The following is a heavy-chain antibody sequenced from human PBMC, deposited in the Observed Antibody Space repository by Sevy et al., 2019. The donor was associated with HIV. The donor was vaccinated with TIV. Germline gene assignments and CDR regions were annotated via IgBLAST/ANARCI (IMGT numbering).Heavy chain of an antibody. CDR1: GFTFSSYG. Sequence: GGSLRLSCAASGFTFSSYGMHWVRQAPGKGLEWVGVISYDGSNKYYADSVKGRFTISRDNSKNTLYLQMNSQRAEDTAVYYCAKEGGPLITMVRGVDAFDIWGQGTMVTVSS. CDR3: AKEGGPLITMVRGVDAFDI. J-gene: IGHJ3*02. D-gene: IGHD3-10*01. V-gene: IGHV3-30*18. CDR2: ISYDGSNK.